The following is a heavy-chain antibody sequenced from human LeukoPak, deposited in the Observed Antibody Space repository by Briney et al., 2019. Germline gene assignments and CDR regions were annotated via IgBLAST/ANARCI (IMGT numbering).Heavy chain of an antibody. CDR3: TRGAGWLIDY. Sequence: SQTLSLTCTVSDDSISDYYRGWIRHPPGKGLEWIGYFHNSGTSTYIPALKSRVTISADTSKNLFSHKLNSLTTADTAVYYCTRGAGWLIDYWGQGILVTVSS. CDR2: FHNSGTS. CDR1: DDSISDYY. D-gene: IGHD3-16*01. J-gene: IGHJ4*02. V-gene: IGHV4-59*01.